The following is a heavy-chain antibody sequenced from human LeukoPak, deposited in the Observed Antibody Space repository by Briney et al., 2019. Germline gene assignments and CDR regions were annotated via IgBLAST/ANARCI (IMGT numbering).Heavy chain of an antibody. Sequence: ASVKVSCKASGGTFSSYAISWVRQAPGQGLEWMGGIIPIFGTANYAQKFQGRVTITADESTSTAYMELSSLRSEDTAVYYCVRVHYLKYYYDSSGYLGPDYYGMDVWGQGTTVTVSS. CDR1: GGTFSSYA. CDR2: IIPIFGTA. J-gene: IGHJ6*02. V-gene: IGHV1-69*13. CDR3: VRVHYLKYYYDSSGYLGPDYYGMDV. D-gene: IGHD3-22*01.